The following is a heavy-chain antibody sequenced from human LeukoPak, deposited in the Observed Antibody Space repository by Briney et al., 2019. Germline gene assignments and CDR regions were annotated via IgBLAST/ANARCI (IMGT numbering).Heavy chain of an antibody. V-gene: IGHV3-43D*03. D-gene: IGHD5-24*01. Sequence: PGGSLRLSCAASGFTFDDYAMHWVRQAPGKGLEWVSLINWDGGSTYYADSVKGRFTISRDNTKNSLFLQMNSLRAEDSAFYAKGSGYSYFDHWGQGTLVTVSS. CDR1: GFTFDDYA. J-gene: IGHJ4*02. CDR3: GSGYSYFDH. CDR2: INWDGGST.